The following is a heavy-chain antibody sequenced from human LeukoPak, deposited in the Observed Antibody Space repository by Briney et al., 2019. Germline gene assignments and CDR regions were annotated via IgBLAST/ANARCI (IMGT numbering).Heavy chain of an antibody. J-gene: IGHJ4*02. V-gene: IGHV1-69*05. CDR1: GGTFSSYA. D-gene: IGHD4-23*01. Sequence: SVKVSCKASGGTFSSYAISWVRQAPGQGLEWMGGIIPIFGTANYAQKFQGRVTITTDESTSTAYMELSSLRSEDPAVYYCASYGGNLPIGYWGQGTLVTVSS. CDR2: IIPIFGTA. CDR3: ASYGGNLPIGY.